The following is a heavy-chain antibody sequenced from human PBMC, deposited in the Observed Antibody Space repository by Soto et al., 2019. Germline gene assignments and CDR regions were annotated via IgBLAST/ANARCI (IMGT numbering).Heavy chain of an antibody. CDR2: TYYRAKWNT. CDR3: ARGKHSTFDI. CDR1: GDSVSTNGVA. Sequence: QVQLQQSGPGLVKPSQTLSLTCAISGDSVSTNGVAWNWIRLSPSRGLEWLGRTYYRAKWNTDYALSVKGRITINPDTSKHQFSLQLNSVTPEDTAVYYCARGKHSTFDIWGQGTMVAVSS. J-gene: IGHJ3*02. V-gene: IGHV6-1*01. D-gene: IGHD6-13*01.